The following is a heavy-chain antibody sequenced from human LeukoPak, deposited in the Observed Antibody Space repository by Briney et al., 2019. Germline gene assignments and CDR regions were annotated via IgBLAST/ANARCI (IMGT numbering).Heavy chain of an antibody. D-gene: IGHD6-13*01. Sequence: SSETLSLTCTVSGGSIRSYYWSWIQQPPGKGLEWIGYIYYSGSTNYNPSLKSRVTISVDTSKNQFSLKLSSVTAADTAVYYCAREGRISIAAASDYWGQGTLVTVSS. J-gene: IGHJ4*02. CDR3: AREGRISIAAASDY. CDR2: IYYSGST. V-gene: IGHV4-59*12. CDR1: GGSIRSYY.